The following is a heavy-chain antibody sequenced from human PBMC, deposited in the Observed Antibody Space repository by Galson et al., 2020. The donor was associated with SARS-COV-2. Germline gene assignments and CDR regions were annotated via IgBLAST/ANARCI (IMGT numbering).Heavy chain of an antibody. CDR1: GFSLSTSGVG. CDR3: THIVFSYLDATGHYSECTFDY. J-gene: IGHJ4*02. V-gene: IGHV2-5*02. Sequence: SGPTLVKPTQTLTLTCTFSGFSLSTSGVGVGWVRQAPGKALEWLALVYWVDDRLYSPSLKNRVTIAKDTSRKQVVLTMTNMDPVDTATYYCTHIVFSYLDATGHYSECTFDYWGQGILVTVSS. D-gene: IGHD3-22*01. CDR2: VYWVDDR.